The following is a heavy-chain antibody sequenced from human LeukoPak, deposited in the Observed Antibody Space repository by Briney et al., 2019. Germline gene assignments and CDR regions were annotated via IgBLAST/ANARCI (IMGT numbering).Heavy chain of an antibody. D-gene: IGHD1-26*01. CDR3: AKTMGAIDHDY. J-gene: IGHJ4*02. CDR1: GFTFSSYA. Sequence: PGGSLRLSCAASGFTFSSYAMHWVRQAPGKGLEWVAFIRNDGSNKYNADSVKGRFTISRDNSKNTLYLQMNSLRAEDTAVYYCAKTMGAIDHDYWGQGTLVTVSS. CDR2: IRNDGSNK. V-gene: IGHV3-30*02.